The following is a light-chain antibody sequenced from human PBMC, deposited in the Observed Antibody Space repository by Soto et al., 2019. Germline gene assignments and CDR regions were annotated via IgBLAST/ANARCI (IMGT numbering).Light chain of an antibody. CDR2: DAS. CDR3: QQRSNWPPMLT. J-gene: IGKJ4*01. CDR1: QSVSSY. V-gene: IGKV3-11*01. Sequence: EIVLTQSPATLSLSPGERATLSCRASQSVSSYLAWYQQKPGQAPRILIYDASNRATGIPARFSGSGSGTDFTLTISSLEPEDFAVYYCQQRSNWPPMLTFGGGTKVEIK.